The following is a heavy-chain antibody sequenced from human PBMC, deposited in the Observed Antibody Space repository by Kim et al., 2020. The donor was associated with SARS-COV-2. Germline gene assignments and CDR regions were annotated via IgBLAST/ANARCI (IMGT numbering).Heavy chain of an antibody. D-gene: IGHD6-13*01. Sequence: SQTLSLTCAISGDSVSSNSAAWNWIRQSPSRGLEWLGRTYYRSKWYNDYAVSVKSRITINPDTSKNQFSLQLNSVTPEDTAGYYCARVIAAAGKKNYYYYGMDVWGQGTTVTVSS. V-gene: IGHV6-1*01. CDR3: ARVIAAAGKKNYYYYGMDV. CDR1: GDSVSSNSAA. J-gene: IGHJ6*02. CDR2: TYYRSKWYN.